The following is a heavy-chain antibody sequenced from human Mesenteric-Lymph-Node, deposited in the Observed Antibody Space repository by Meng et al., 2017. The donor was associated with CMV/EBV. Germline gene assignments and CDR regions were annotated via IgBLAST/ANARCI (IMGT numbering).Heavy chain of an antibody. D-gene: IGHD3-3*01. J-gene: IGHJ4*02. CDR1: GFTFSSYA. CDR3: AREESRITIFGVVKNY. CDR2: VSGSGGST. Sequence: GESLKISCAASGFTFSSYAMTWVRQAPGKGLQWVSAVSGSGGSTYYADSVKGRFTISRDNAKNSLYLQMNSLRAEDTAVYYCAREESRITIFGVVKNYWGQGTLVTVSS. V-gene: IGHV3-23*01.